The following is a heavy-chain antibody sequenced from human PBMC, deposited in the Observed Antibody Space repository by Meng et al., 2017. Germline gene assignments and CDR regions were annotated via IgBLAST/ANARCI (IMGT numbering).Heavy chain of an antibody. CDR1: GGSFSDYY. V-gene: IGHV4-34*01. CDR2: INHSGST. J-gene: IGHJ4*02. Sequence: QVQVQQWGGGLLKPSETLSLTCVVSGGSFSDYYWSWIRQSPGKGLEWIGEINHSGSTNYNPSLESRATISVDTSQNNLSLKLSSVTAADSAVYYCARGPTTMAHDFDYWGQGTLVTVSS. CDR3: ARGPTTMAHDFDY. D-gene: IGHD4-11*01.